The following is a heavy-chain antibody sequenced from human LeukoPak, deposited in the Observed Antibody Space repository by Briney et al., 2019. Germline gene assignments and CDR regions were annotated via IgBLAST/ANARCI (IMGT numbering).Heavy chain of an antibody. CDR1: GFTFSSYE. CDR3: AELGITMIGGV. J-gene: IGHJ6*03. V-gene: IGHV3-48*03. D-gene: IGHD3-10*02. Sequence: GGSLRLSCAASGFTFSSYEMNWVRQAPGKGLEWVSYISSSGSTIYHADSVKGRFTISRDNAKNSLYLQMNSLRAEDTAVYCCAELGITMIGGVWGKGTTVTVS. CDR2: ISSSGSTI.